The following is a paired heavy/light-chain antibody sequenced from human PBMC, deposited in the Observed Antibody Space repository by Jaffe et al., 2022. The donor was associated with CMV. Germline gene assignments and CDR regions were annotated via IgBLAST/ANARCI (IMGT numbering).Light chain of an antibody. J-gene: IGKJ2*01. V-gene: IGKV1-5*03. Sequence: DIQMTQSPSTLSASVGDRVTITCRASQTISSWLAWYQQEPGKAPKVLIYEASSLERGVPSRFSGSGSGTEFTLTISSLQPDDFATYYCQQYSIYPYTFGQGTKLEIK. CDR1: QTISSW. CDR2: EAS. CDR3: QQYSIYPYT.
Heavy chain of an antibody. Sequence: EVQLVESGGGLIQPGGSLRLSCAASGFIVSSTYLSWVRQAPGEGLEWVSTVYSGGTTYFADSVKGRFAISRDNSKNTVYLQMNSLTAGDTAVYYCATYGGYQGVFDIWGQGTLVTVSS. CDR2: VYSGGTT. D-gene: IGHD5-12*01. J-gene: IGHJ3*02. CDR1: GFIVSSTY. V-gene: IGHV3-53*01. CDR3: ATYGGYQGVFDI.